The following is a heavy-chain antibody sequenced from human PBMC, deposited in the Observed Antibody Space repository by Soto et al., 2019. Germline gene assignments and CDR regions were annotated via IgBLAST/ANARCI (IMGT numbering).Heavy chain of an antibody. CDR3: ARSRIVRATFDY. Sequence: QVQLVQSGAEVKKPGASVKVSCKASGYTFTSYYMHWVRQAPGQGLEWMGIINPSGGSTSYAQKFQGRVTMTRDTSTSTVYMELSSLRSDDTAVYYCARSRIVRATFDYWGQGTLVTVSS. D-gene: IGHD3-22*01. J-gene: IGHJ4*02. CDR1: GYTFTSYY. V-gene: IGHV1-46*01. CDR2: INPSGGST.